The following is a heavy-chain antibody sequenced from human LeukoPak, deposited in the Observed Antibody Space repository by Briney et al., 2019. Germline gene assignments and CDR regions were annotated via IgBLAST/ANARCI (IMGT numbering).Heavy chain of an antibody. CDR3: ARDSRVTAIRNAFDI. CDR2: ISGSGGNT. Sequence: GGSLRLSCAASGFTFSSYAMSWVRQAPGKGLEWVSLISGSGGNTYYADSVKGRFTISRDNSKNTLYLQMNSLRAEDTAVYYCARDSRVTAIRNAFDIWGQGTMVTVSS. D-gene: IGHD2-21*02. J-gene: IGHJ3*02. CDR1: GFTFSSYA. V-gene: IGHV3-23*01.